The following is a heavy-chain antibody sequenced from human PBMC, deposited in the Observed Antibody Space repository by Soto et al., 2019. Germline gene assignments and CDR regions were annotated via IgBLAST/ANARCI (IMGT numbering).Heavy chain of an antibody. CDR2: INHSGSA. CDR3: ARRKGGSYYYYYGMDV. J-gene: IGHJ6*02. D-gene: IGHD2-15*01. Sequence: SETLSLTCAVYGGSFSGYYWSWIRQPPGKGLEWIGEINHSGSANYNPSLKSRVTISVDTSKNQFSLKLSSVTAADTAVYYCARRKGGSYYYYYGMDVWGQGTTVTVSS. CDR1: GGSFSGYY. V-gene: IGHV4-34*01.